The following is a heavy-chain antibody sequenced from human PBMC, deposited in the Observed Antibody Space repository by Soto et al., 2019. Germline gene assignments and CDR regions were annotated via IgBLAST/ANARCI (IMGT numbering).Heavy chain of an antibody. CDR2: IHDSGST. J-gene: IGHJ4*02. V-gene: IGHV4-61*01. D-gene: IGHD3-10*01. Sequence: QVQLQESGPGLVKPSETLSLTCSVSGASVSSGNYYWSWIRQPPGKGLEWIAYIHDSGSTRYNPSLKSPVALSLDTSKNQFSLTLNSITPSDTAVYYCARNRQGTYYLPFDSWGQGSLVTVSS. CDR3: ARNRQGTYYLPFDS. CDR1: GASVSSGNYY.